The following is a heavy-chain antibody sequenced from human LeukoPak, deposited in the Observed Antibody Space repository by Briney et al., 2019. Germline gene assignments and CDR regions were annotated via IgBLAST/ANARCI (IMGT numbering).Heavy chain of an antibody. V-gene: IGHV1-69*13. J-gene: IGHJ5*02. D-gene: IGHD5-18*01. Sequence: SVKVSCKASGGTFSSYAISWVRQAPGQGLEWMGGIIPIFGTANYAQKFQGRVTITADESTSTAYMELSSLRSEDTAVYYCARDQGWIQLWSNWFDPWGQGTLVTVSS. CDR1: GGTFSSYA. CDR3: ARDQGWIQLWSNWFDP. CDR2: IIPIFGTA.